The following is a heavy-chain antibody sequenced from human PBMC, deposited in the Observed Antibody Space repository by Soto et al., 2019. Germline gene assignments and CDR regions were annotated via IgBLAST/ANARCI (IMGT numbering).Heavy chain of an antibody. CDR2: INGSSSTM. D-gene: IGHD2-15*01. J-gene: IGHJ5*02. CDR1: GFTFGIYS. CDR3: ARGDRFRCSGDRCFSDGLFLS. Sequence: GGSMRLSCAASGFTFGIYSMNWVRQAPGKGLEWISYINGSSSTMYYADSVKGRFIISRDNADNSLYLQMNSLRDADTAVYYCARGDRFRCSGDRCFSDGLFLSWGQGTLVTVSS. V-gene: IGHV3-48*02.